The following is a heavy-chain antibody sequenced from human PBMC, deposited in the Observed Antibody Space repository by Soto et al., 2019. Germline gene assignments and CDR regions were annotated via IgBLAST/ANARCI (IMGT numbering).Heavy chain of an antibody. CDR2: IYSGGST. CDR3: AISLYSGYDYDFNY. D-gene: IGHD5-12*01. V-gene: IGHV3-66*01. J-gene: IGHJ4*02. CDR1: GFTVSSNY. Sequence: PGGSLRLSCAASGFTVSSNYMSWVRQAPGKGLEWVSVIYSGGSTYYADSVKGRFTISRDNSKNTLYLQMNSLRAEDTVVYYCAISLYSGYDYDFNYWGQGTLVTVSS.